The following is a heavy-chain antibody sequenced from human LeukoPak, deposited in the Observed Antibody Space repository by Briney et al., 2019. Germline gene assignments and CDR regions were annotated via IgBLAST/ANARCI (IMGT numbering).Heavy chain of an antibody. Sequence: GGSLRLSCAASGFTFSSYWMHWVRQAPGKGLVWVSRLSSDGSSTSYADSVKGRFTISRDNAKNTLYLQMNSLRADDTAVYYCASRGQLLSYYYGMDVWGQGTTVTVS. CDR3: ASRGQLLSYYYGMDV. D-gene: IGHD2-2*01. CDR1: GFTFSSYW. CDR2: LSSDGSST. J-gene: IGHJ6*02. V-gene: IGHV3-74*01.